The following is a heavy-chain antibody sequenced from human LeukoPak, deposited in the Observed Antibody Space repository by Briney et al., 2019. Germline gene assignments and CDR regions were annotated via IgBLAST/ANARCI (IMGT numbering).Heavy chain of an antibody. J-gene: IGHJ6*03. D-gene: IGHD2-15*01. CDR1: GFTFSSYA. CDR3: AKGPGSGAYHYYYYMDV. V-gene: IGHV3-23*01. Sequence: GGSLRLSCAASGFTFSSYAMSWVRQAPGKGLEWVSAISGCGGSTYYADSVKGRFTIYRDNSKNTLYLQMNSLRAEDTAVYYCAKGPGSGAYHYYYYMDVWGKGTTVTVSS. CDR2: ISGCGGST.